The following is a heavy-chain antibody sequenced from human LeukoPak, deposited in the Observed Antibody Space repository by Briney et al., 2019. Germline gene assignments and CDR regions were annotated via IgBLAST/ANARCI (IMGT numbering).Heavy chain of an antibody. D-gene: IGHD1/OR15-1a*01. CDR1: GFTFSSYS. Sequence: PGGSLRLSCTASGFTFSSYSMNWVRQSPGKGLEWVSTITGRSTYIYYADSVKGRFTISRDNAKNSQYLQMNSLRAEDTAIYYCTRDIGNNRVNWFFDLWGRGTLVTVSS. CDR3: TRDIGNNRVNWFFDL. CDR2: ITGRSTYI. J-gene: IGHJ2*01. V-gene: IGHV3-21*01.